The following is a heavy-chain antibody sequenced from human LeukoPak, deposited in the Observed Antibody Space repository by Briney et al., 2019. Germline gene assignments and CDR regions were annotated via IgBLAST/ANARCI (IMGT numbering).Heavy chain of an antibody. CDR1: GDSISSYY. V-gene: IGHV4-4*07. Sequence: SETLSLTCIVSGDSISSYYWSWLRQPAGKGLEWIGRIFTSGSTKYNPSLKSRVSMSIDTSTKQFSLDLISVNAADTAVYYCARDRRTVRGEWYFDFWGQGHLVTVSS. J-gene: IGHJ4*02. CDR2: IFTSGST. CDR3: ARDRRTVRGEWYFDF. D-gene: IGHD3-10*01.